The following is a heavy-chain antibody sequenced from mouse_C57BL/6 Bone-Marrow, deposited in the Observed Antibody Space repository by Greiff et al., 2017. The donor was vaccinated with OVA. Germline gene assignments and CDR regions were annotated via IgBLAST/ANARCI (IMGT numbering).Heavy chain of an antibody. V-gene: IGHV1-81*01. CDR2: IYPRSGNT. D-gene: IGHD1-1*01. CDR3: ANLLGGYFDV. J-gene: IGHJ1*03. Sequence: VQRVESGAELARPGASVKLSCKASGYTFTSYGISWVKQRTGQGLEWIGEIYPRSGNTYYNEKFKGKATLTADKSSSTAYMELRRLTSEDSAVYFCANLLGGYFDVWGTGTTVTVSS. CDR1: GYTFTSYG.